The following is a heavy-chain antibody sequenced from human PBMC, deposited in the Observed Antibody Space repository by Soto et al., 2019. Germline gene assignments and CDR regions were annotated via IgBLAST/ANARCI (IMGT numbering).Heavy chain of an antibody. Sequence: GGSLRLSCASSGFTFSSYAMSWVRQAPGKGPEWVSAISGSGGSTYYADSVKGRFTISRDNSKNTLYLQMNSLRAGDTAVYYCAKSTALSPPYYYYGMDVWGQGTTVTVSS. CDR3: AKSTALSPPYYYYGMDV. V-gene: IGHV3-23*01. D-gene: IGHD2-21*02. CDR1: GFTFSSYA. CDR2: ISGSGGST. J-gene: IGHJ6*02.